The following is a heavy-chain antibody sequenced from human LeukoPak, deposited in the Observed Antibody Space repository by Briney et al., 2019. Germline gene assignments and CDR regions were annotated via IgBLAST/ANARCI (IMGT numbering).Heavy chain of an antibody. CDR2: ISWNSGSI. D-gene: IGHD4-17*01. CDR1: GFTFDDYA. CDR3: AKDIGYYGDHYGAFDY. J-gene: IGHJ4*02. V-gene: IGHV3-9*01. Sequence: PGGSLRLSCAASGFTFDDYAMHWVRPAPGKGLEWVSGISWNSGSIGYADSVKGRFTISRDNAKNSLYLQMNSLRAEDTALYYCAKDIGYYGDHYGAFDYWGQGTLVTVSS.